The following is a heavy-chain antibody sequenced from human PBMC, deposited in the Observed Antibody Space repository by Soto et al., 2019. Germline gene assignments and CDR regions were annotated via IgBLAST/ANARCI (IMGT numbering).Heavy chain of an antibody. CDR3: AREPRYIVVVPAAPNHNNSPGTPSDY. V-gene: IGHV3-21*01. CDR2: ISSSSSYI. CDR1: GFTFSSYS. D-gene: IGHD2-2*01. Sequence: GGSLRLSCAASGFTFSSYSMNWVRQAPGKGLEWVSSISSSSSYIYYADSVKGRFTISRDNAKNSLYLQMNSLRAEDTAVYYCAREPRYIVVVPAAPNHNNSPGTPSDYWGQGTLVTVSS. J-gene: IGHJ4*02.